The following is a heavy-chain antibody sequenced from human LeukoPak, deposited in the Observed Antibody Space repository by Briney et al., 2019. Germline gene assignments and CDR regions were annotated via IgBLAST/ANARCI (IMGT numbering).Heavy chain of an antibody. CDR1: GVSISSSSYY. CDR2: IYYSGST. Sequence: SETLSLTCTVSGVSISSSSYYWGWIRQPPGKGLEWIGSIYYSGSTYYNPSLKSRVTISVDTSKNQFSLKLSSVTAADTAVYYCARHSRAIAAAKFDPWGQGTLVTVSS. D-gene: IGHD6-13*01. J-gene: IGHJ5*02. CDR3: ARHSRAIAAAKFDP. V-gene: IGHV4-39*01.